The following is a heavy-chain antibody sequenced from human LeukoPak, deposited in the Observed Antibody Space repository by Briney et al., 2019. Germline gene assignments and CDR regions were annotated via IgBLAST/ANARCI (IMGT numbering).Heavy chain of an antibody. CDR3: ARLTVSLSEVIFDY. CDR1: GFTLSGYW. Sequence: GGSLRLSCAASGFTLSGYWMRWVRQAPGKGLVWVSRINSDGSTITYADSVKGRFTISRDNAKNTLSLQMNSLRAEDTAVYYCARLTVSLSEVIFDYWGQGSLVTVSS. J-gene: IGHJ4*02. D-gene: IGHD7-27*01. V-gene: IGHV3-74*01. CDR2: INSDGSTI.